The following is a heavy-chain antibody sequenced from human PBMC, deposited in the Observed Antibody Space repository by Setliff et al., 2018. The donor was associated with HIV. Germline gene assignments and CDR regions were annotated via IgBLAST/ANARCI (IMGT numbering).Heavy chain of an antibody. V-gene: IGHV3-49*04. CDR1: GFSFGDFA. CDR3: ARKLQPGYGMDV. J-gene: IGHJ6*02. CDR2: IRTKAHGGTT. Sequence: PGGSLRLSCTASGFSFGDFALNWVRQAPGKGLEWIGFIRTKAHGGTTEYAASVRGRFTISRDDSESIAYLQMNSLNTEDTAMYYCARKLQPGYGMDVWGQGTTVTVSS. D-gene: IGHD5-18*01.